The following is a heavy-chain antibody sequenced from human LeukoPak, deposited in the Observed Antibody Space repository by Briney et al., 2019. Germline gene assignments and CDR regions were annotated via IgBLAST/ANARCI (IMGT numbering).Heavy chain of an antibody. D-gene: IGHD6-19*01. J-gene: IGHJ5*02. CDR1: GYSFTGYY. Sequence: ASVKVSCKASGYSFTGYYMHWVRQAPGQGLEWMGWINPNSGGTNYAQKFQGRVTMTRDTSISTAYMELSRLRSDDTAVYYCARGRRRSSNKNWFDPWGQGTMVTVSS. CDR3: ARGRRRSSNKNWFDP. V-gene: IGHV1-2*02. CDR2: INPNSGGT.